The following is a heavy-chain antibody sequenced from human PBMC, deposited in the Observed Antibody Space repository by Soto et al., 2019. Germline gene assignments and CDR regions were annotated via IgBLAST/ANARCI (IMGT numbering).Heavy chain of an antibody. CDR2: ISSSSSTI. Sequence: CAASGFTFSSYSMNWVRQAPGKGLEWVSYISSSSSTIYYADSVKGRFTISRDNAKNSLYLQMNSLRDEDTAVYYCARDFGYCSSTSCYPLDYYYYGMDVWGQGTTVTVSS. CDR1: GFTFSSYS. D-gene: IGHD2-2*01. V-gene: IGHV3-48*02. CDR3: ARDFGYCSSTSCYPLDYYYYGMDV. J-gene: IGHJ6*02.